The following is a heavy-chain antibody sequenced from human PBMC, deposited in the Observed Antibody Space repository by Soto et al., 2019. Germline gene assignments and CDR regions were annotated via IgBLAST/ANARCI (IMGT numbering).Heavy chain of an antibody. Sequence: SETLSLTCAVYGGSFSGYYWSWIRQPPGKGLEWIGEINHSGSTNYNPSLKSRVTISVDTSKNQFSLKLSSVTAADTAVYYCARARYCSGGSCSSLGYFQHWGQGTLVTVSS. J-gene: IGHJ1*01. V-gene: IGHV4-34*01. CDR2: INHSGST. CDR1: GGSFSGYY. D-gene: IGHD2-15*01. CDR3: ARARYCSGGSCSSLGYFQH.